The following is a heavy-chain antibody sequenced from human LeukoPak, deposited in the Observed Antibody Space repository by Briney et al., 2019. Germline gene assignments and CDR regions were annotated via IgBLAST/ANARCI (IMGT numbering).Heavy chain of an antibody. D-gene: IGHD5-24*01. Sequence: GGSLRLSCEASGFTFSSYEMNWVRQAPGKGLEWVIYISSSGSTIYYADSVKGRFTISRDNAKNSLYLQMNSLRAEDTAVYYCVSRWRWLEYWGQGTQVIVSS. J-gene: IGHJ4*02. CDR2: ISSSGSTI. CDR1: GFTFSSYE. V-gene: IGHV3-48*03. CDR3: VSRWRWLEY.